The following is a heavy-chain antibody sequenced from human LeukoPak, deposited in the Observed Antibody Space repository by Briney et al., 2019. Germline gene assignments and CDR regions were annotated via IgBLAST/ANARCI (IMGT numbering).Heavy chain of an antibody. CDR3: AKGFGNVRGVS. V-gene: IGHV4-34*01. CDR2: INDSGNG. J-gene: IGHJ5*02. CDR1: GGSFSGQY. D-gene: IGHD3-10*01. Sequence: SETLSLTCAVYGGSFSGQYWSWIRQPPGKGLEWIGEINDSGNGSYNPSLKSRVTMSIDTSKNQFSLNLSSVTAADTAVYYCAKGFGNVRGVSWGQGTLVTVSS.